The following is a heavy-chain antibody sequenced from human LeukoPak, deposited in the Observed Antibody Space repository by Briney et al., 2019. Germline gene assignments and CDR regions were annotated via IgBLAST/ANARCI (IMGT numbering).Heavy chain of an antibody. J-gene: IGHJ2*01. Sequence: PGGSLRLSCAASGFTFSDYNMNWVRQAPGKGLEWVAYITISTGIIYYADSVKGRFTISRDNARNSLYLQMNSLRAEDTAVYYCARDGLAAATLHWCFDLWGRGTLVTVSS. D-gene: IGHD2-15*01. CDR2: ITISTGII. V-gene: IGHV3-21*05. CDR1: GFTFSDYN. CDR3: ARDGLAAATLHWCFDL.